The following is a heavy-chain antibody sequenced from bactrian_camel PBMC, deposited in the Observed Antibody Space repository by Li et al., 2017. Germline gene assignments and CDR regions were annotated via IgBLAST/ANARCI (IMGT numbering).Heavy chain of an antibody. CDR2: IDDVGSI. CDR1: VDSFYC. D-gene: IGHD7*01. Sequence: HVQLVESGGGSVQAGGSLRLSCAAPVDSFYCMGWYRQTPGEEREAVAAIDDVGSISYANFAKGRFTISRDNAKSSMSLQMNNLKPDDGGTYYCAVAIRGMYGGTWFCHNRDGIDYWGEGTQVTVS. J-gene: IGHJ7*01. V-gene: IGHV3S53*01.